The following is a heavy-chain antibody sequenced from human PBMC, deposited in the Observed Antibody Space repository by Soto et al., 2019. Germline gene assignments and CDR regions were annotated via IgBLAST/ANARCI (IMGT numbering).Heavy chain of an antibody. Sequence: PSETLSRTCAVYCGSFSGHSWTCIRQSPWKGLEWIVDINHSGRVNYIPSLKSRVTISLDTSKNQFSLTLSAVTDADTAVYYCARDHGDFPHPNWFEPWGQGTLVTFSS. V-gene: IGHV4-34*01. D-gene: IGHD3-3*01. CDR2: INHSGRV. CDR3: ARDHGDFPHPNWFEP. J-gene: IGHJ5*02. CDR1: CGSFSGHS.